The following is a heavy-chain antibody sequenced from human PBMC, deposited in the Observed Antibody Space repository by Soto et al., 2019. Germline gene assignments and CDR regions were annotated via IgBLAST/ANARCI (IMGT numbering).Heavy chain of an antibody. Sequence: PGGALILSCAASGFTFSDRYMDWVRQAPGKWLEWVGRTKNKANSYTTEYAASVKGRFTISRDDSRNSVYLQMNSLKTDDTAVYYCTIEGAYPGPDFDYWGQGTLVTVSS. D-gene: IGHD3-16*01. J-gene: IGHJ4*02. CDR3: TIEGAYPGPDFDY. V-gene: IGHV3-72*01. CDR2: TKNKANSYTT. CDR1: GFTFSDRY.